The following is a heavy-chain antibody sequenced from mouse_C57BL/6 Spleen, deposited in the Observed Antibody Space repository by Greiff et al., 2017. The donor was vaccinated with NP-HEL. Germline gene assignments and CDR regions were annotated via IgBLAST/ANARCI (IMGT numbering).Heavy chain of an antibody. CDR1: GFNIKNTY. CDR3: ARHNWGLYYDAMDY. CDR2: IDPANGNT. V-gene: IGHV14-3*01. D-gene: IGHD4-1*01. Sequence: VHVQQSVAELVRPGASVKLSCTASGFNIKNTYMHWVKQRPEQGLEWIGRIDPANGNTKYAPKFQGKATITADTSSNTAYLQLSRLTSEDTAIYYCARHNWGLYYDAMDYWGQGTSVTVSS. J-gene: IGHJ4*01.